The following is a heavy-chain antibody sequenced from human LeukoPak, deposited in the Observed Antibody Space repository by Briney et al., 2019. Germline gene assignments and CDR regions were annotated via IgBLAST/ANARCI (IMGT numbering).Heavy chain of an antibody. J-gene: IGHJ4*02. CDR3: GKGGLRYFDFDF. V-gene: IGHV3-23*01. Sequence: PGGSLRLSCAASGFTFTRSAMSWVRQAPGKGLEWVSAFSGGGDTYYADSVKGRFTISRNTSKTTLYLQMNSLSAEDAAVYYCGKGGLRYFDFDFWGQGTLVTVSS. D-gene: IGHD3-9*01. CDR1: GFTFTRSA. CDR2: FSGGGDT.